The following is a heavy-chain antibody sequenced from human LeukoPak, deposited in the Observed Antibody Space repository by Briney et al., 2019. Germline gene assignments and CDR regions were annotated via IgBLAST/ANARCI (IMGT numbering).Heavy chain of an antibody. CDR3: VRLYDDYTNGHFDS. Sequence: GGSLRLSCGTSGFTFSRYGMHWVRQAPGKGLEWVSSITSSSSYIYYADSVKGRFTISRHNAKNSLYLQLNSLRAEDTAVYYCVRLYDDYTNGHFDSWGQGTLVTVSS. CDR1: GFTFSRYG. J-gene: IGHJ4*02. V-gene: IGHV3-21*01. D-gene: IGHD4-11*01. CDR2: ITSSSSYI.